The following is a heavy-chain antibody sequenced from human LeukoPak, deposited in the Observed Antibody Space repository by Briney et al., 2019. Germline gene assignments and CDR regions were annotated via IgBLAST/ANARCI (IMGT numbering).Heavy chain of an antibody. J-gene: IGHJ4*02. CDR3: AIDKCSGCSCYADY. CDR1: GGSNISGSYY. D-gene: IGHD2-15*01. V-gene: IGHV4-61*02. CDR2: IYTSGST. Sequence: SQTLSLTCTVSGGSNISGSYYWSWIRQPAGKGLEWIGRIYTSGSTNYNPSLKSRVTISVDTSKNQFSLKLSSVNAGDTAVFYCAIDKCSGCSCYADYWGQGTLVTVSS.